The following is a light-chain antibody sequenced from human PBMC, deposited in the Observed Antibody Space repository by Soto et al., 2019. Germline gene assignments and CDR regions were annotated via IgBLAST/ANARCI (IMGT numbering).Light chain of an antibody. V-gene: IGKV1-5*03. CDR1: QSINSL. Sequence: DIQMTQSPSTLSASVGDRVTITCRASQSINSLLARFQQKPGKAPEILIYKASSLESGVPSRFSGSGSGTEFTLTISSLQPDDSATYYCLQYYDYRTFGQGTKVDIK. CDR3: LQYYDYRT. J-gene: IGKJ1*01. CDR2: KAS.